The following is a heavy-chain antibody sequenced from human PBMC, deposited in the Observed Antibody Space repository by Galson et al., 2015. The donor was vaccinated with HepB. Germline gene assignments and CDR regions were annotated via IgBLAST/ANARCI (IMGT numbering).Heavy chain of an antibody. CDR3: ARDRRYSYDFDY. CDR2: ISSSSSYI. Sequence: SLRLSCAASGFTFSSYSMNWVRQAPGKGLEWVSSISSSSSYIYYADSVKGRFTISRDNAKNSLYLQMNSLRAEDTAVYYCARDRRYSYDFDYWGQGTLVTVSS. J-gene: IGHJ4*02. D-gene: IGHD5-18*01. V-gene: IGHV3-21*01. CDR1: GFTFSSYS.